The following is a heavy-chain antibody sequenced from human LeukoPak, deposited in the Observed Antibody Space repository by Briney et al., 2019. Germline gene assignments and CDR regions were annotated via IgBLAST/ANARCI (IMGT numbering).Heavy chain of an antibody. CDR2: INHSGST. CDR1: GGSFSGYY. CDR3: ARLAGDC. D-gene: IGHD3-10*01. Sequence: SETLSLTCAVYGGSFSGYYWSWIRQPPGKGLEWIGEINHSGSTNYNPSLKSRVTISVDTSKNQFSLKLSSVTAADTAVYYCARLAGDCWGQGTLVTVSS. J-gene: IGHJ4*02. V-gene: IGHV4-34*01.